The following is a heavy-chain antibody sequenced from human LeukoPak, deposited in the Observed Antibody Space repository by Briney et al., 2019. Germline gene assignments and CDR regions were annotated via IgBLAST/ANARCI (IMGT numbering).Heavy chain of an antibody. J-gene: IGHJ4*02. CDR1: GFTFSSYG. V-gene: IGHV3-30*03. CDR2: ISYDGSNK. CDR3: ARDSTGYSSSWSLDY. Sequence: PGGSLRLSCAASGFTFSSYGMHWVRQAPGKGLEWVAVISYDGSNKYYADSVKGRFTISRDNSKNTLYLQMNSLRAEDTAVYYCARDSTGYSSSWSLDYWGQGTLVTVSS. D-gene: IGHD6-13*01.